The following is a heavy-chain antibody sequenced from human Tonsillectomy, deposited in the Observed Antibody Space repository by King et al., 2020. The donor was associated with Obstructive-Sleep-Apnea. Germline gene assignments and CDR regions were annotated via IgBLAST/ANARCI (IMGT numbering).Heavy chain of an antibody. V-gene: IGHV1-8*01. D-gene: IGHD5-12*01. CDR2: MNPNSGNT. CDR1: GYTFSSYD. J-gene: IGHJ4*02. CDR3: ARGPYLGYRIMYYFDY. Sequence: VQLVQSGAEVKKPGASVKVSCKASGYTFSSYDINWVRQATGQGLEWVGWMNPNSGNTGYAQKFQGRVTMTRDTSISTAYLELSSLRSEDTAVYYCARGPYLGYRIMYYFDYWGQGTLVTVSS.